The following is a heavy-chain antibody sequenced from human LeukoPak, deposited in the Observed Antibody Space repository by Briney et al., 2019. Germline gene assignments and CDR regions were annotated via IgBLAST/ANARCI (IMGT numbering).Heavy chain of an antibody. D-gene: IGHD3-3*01. CDR3: ARDATTISDIPYGVDV. Sequence: GGSLRLSCAASGFIVNSNYISWVRQAPGKGLEWVSSIYSGGSTYYADSVKGRFTISRDNSKNTVYLQMNSLRGEDTALYYCARDATTISDIPYGVDVWGQGTTVTVSS. J-gene: IGHJ6*02. V-gene: IGHV3-53*01. CDR1: GFIVNSNY. CDR2: IYSGGST.